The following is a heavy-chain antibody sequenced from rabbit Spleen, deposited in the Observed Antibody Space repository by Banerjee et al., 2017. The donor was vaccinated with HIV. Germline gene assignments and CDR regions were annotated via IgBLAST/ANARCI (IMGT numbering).Heavy chain of an antibody. D-gene: IGHD4-1*01. CDR3: ARDLVAVIGWNFGW. CDR1: GFSFSSRYY. CDR2: IYTSSGST. V-gene: IGHV1S43*01. Sequence: QSLEESGGDLVKPGASLTLTCTASGFSFSSRYYMCWVRQAPGKGLELIACIYTSSGSTWYASWVNGRFTISRSTSLNTVDLKMTSLTAADTATYFCARDLVAVIGWNFGWWGQGTLVTV. J-gene: IGHJ3*01.